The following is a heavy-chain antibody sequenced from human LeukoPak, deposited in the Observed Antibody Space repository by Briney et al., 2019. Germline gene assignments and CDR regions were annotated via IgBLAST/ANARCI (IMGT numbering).Heavy chain of an antibody. J-gene: IGHJ4*02. CDR1: GYTFTGYY. CDR2: INPNSGGT. V-gene: IGHV1-2*02. CDR3: ARDPPPSFTIFGVVTPFGY. Sequence: GASVKVSCKASGYTFTGYYMHWVRQAPGQGLEWMGWINPNSGGTNYAQKFQGRVTMTRDTSISTAYMELSRLRSDDTAVYYCARDPPPSFTIFGVVTPFGYWGQGTLVTVSS. D-gene: IGHD3-3*01.